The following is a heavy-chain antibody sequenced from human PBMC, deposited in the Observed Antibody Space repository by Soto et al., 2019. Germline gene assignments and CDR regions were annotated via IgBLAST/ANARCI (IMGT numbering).Heavy chain of an antibody. CDR1: GFTFSSYW. CDR2: IKQDGSEK. Sequence: GGSLRLSCAASGFTFSSYWMSWVRQAPGKGLEWVANIKQDGSEKYYVDSVKGRFTISRDNAKNSLYLQMNSLRAEDTAVYYCARASQALTMVRGVIMTYFDYWGQGTLVTVSS. V-gene: IGHV3-7*04. D-gene: IGHD3-10*01. CDR3: ARASQALTMVRGVIMTYFDY. J-gene: IGHJ4*02.